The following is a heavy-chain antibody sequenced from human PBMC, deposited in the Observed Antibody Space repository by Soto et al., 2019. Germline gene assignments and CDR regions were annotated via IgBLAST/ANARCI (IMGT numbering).Heavy chain of an antibody. CDR3: AKDLGLGGGSCYGD. J-gene: IGHJ4*02. V-gene: IGHV3-23*01. D-gene: IGHD2-15*01. CDR1: GFTFSSYA. Sequence: EVQLLESGGGLVQPGGSLRLSCAASGFTFSSYAMGWVRQAPGKGLEWVAAISGSGENTYHPDSVKGRFTISRANYKNTLVLQINSLRAEVKAVYYCAKDLGLGGGSCYGDWGQGTLVTVS. CDR2: ISGSGENT.